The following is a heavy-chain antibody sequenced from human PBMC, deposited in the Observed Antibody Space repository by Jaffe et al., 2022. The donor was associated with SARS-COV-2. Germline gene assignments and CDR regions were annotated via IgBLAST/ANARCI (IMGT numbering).Heavy chain of an antibody. CDR3: LRDRGSV. CDR1: GFTFSDYW. Sequence: EVQLVESGGGLVQPGESLRLSCAASGFTFSDYWMTWVRQAPGKGLEWVASIRADGSGTFYVDSVKGRFTISRDNAKNSLSLQMSSLRGADTAVYYCLRDRGSVWGQGTTVTVSS. V-gene: IGHV3-7*01. D-gene: IGHD3-16*01. CDR2: IRADGSGT. J-gene: IGHJ6*02.